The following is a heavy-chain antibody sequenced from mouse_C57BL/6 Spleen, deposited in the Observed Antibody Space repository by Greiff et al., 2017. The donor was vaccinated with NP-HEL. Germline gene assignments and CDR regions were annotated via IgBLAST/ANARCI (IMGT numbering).Heavy chain of an antibody. CDR2: IDPSDSYT. J-gene: IGHJ2*01. CDR1: GYTFTSYW. Sequence: QVQLQQSGAELVMPGASVKLSCKASGYTFTSYWMHWVKQRPGQGLEWIGEIDPSDSYTNYNQKFKGKSTLTVDKSSSTAYMQLSSLTSEDSAVYYCARRGSEYFDYWGQGTTLTVSS. V-gene: IGHV1-69*01. CDR3: ARRGSEYFDY.